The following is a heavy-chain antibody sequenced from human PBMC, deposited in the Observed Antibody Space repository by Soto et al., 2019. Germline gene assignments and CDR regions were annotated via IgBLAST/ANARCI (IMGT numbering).Heavy chain of an antibody. CDR3: ARFYRVLEYSGRAYYFDY. D-gene: IGHD5-12*01. Sequence: SETLSLTCTVSGGSISSYYWSWIRQPPGKGLEWIGYIYYSGSTNYNPSLKSRVTISVDTSKNQFSLKLSSVTAADTAVYYCARFYRVLEYSGRAYYFDYWGQGTLVTVSS. V-gene: IGHV4-59*01. CDR1: GGSISSYY. J-gene: IGHJ4*02. CDR2: IYYSGST.